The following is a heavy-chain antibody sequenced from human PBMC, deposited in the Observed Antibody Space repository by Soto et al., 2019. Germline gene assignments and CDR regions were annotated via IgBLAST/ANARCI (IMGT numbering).Heavy chain of an antibody. CDR3: ARSSSSPPDWFDP. J-gene: IGHJ5*02. CDR1: GGSFSGYY. CDR2: INHSGST. D-gene: IGHD6-13*01. Sequence: HSETLSLTCAVYGGSFSGYYWSWIRQPPGKGLEWIGEINHSGSTNYNPSLKSRVTISVDTSKNQFSLKLSSVTAADTAVYYCARSSSSPPDWFDPWGQGTLVTVSS. V-gene: IGHV4-34*01.